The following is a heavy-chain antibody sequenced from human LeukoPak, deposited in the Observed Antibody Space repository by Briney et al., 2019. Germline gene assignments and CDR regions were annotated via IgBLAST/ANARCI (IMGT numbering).Heavy chain of an antibody. J-gene: IGHJ4*02. CDR1: GFTFSSYS. Sequence: PGGSLRLSCTASGFTFSSYSMNWVRQAPGKGLEWVSYISSSSSYIYYAVSVKGRFTISRDTAKNSLYLQMNSLSAEDTAVYFCAREAYSGYSFDDWGQGTLVTVSS. CDR2: ISSSSSYI. D-gene: IGHD5-12*01. V-gene: IGHV3-21*01. CDR3: AREAYSGYSFDD.